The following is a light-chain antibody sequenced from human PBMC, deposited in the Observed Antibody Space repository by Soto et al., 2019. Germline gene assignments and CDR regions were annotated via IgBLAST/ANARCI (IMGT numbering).Light chain of an antibody. CDR1: QSFSSTF. CDR3: QQYASSVT. CDR2: GAS. V-gene: IGKV3-20*01. J-gene: IGKJ1*01. Sequence: EILLTQSPDSLSLSPGDRATLSCRASQSFSSTFFAWYQQKPDQAPRLLIYGASSRATGIPDRFSGSGSGTYFTLTISRLEPEDFAVYYCQQYASSVTFGQGTKVEIK.